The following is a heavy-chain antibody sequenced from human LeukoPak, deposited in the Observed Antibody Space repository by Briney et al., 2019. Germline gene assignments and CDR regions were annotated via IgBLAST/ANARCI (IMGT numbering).Heavy chain of an antibody. D-gene: IGHD3-22*01. V-gene: IGHV4-59*01. J-gene: IGHJ5*02. CDR1: GASISSYY. Sequence: SETLSLTCTVSGASISSYYWSWIRQPPGKGLEWIGYIYYSGSTNYNPSLKSRVTISVDTSKNQFSLKLSSVTAADTAVYYCARLKTPNYYDSSGYYNWFDPWGQGTLVTVSS. CDR3: ARLKTPNYYDSSGYYNWFDP. CDR2: IYYSGST.